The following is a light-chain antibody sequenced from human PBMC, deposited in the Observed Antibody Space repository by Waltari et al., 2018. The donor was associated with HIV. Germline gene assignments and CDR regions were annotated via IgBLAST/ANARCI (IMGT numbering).Light chain of an antibody. Sequence: QAVVTQEPSLTVSPGGTVTLPCGSSTGAVTRGYHPYWFQQKPGQAPKTLIYDTNNNHSWTPARFSGSLLGGKAALTLSGAQPEDEAKYYCLLSYAGARPVVFGGGTQLTVL. V-gene: IGLV7-46*01. J-gene: IGLJ2*01. CDR2: DTN. CDR3: LLSYAGARPVV. CDR1: TGAVTRGYH.